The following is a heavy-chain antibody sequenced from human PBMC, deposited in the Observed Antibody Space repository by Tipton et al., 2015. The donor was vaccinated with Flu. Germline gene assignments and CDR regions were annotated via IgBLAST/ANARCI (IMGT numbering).Heavy chain of an antibody. D-gene: IGHD3-22*01. CDR2: IHTNGKT. Sequence: TLSLTCSVSEDHMSNFYWSWVRQPAGEGLEWIGRIHTNGKTDYNPSLKSRVAMSIATSKKQFSLHVTSVTAADTAVYYCVREYDTMDYWGQGRLVTVSS. CDR3: VREYDTMDY. V-gene: IGHV4-4*07. J-gene: IGHJ4*02. CDR1: EDHMSNFY.